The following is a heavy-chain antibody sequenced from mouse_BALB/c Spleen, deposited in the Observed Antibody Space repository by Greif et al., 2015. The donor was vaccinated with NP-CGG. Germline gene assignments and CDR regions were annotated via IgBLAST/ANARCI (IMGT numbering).Heavy chain of an antibody. Sequence: EVMLVESGGGLVQPGGSLRLSCATSGFTFTDYYMSWVRQPPGKAPEWLGFIRNKANGYTTEYSASVKGRFTISRDNSQSILYLQMNTLRAEDSATYYCARDYYGSSYWYFDVWGAGTTVTVSP. D-gene: IGHD1-1*01. CDR2: IRNKANGYTT. CDR3: ARDYYGSSYWYFDV. CDR1: GFTFTDYY. J-gene: IGHJ1*01. V-gene: IGHV7-3*02.